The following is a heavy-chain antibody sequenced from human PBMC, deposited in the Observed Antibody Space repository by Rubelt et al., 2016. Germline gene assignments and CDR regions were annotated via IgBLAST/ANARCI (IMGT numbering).Heavy chain of an antibody. Sequence: LQLQESGPGLVKPSETLSLTCTVSGGSISSSSYYWGWIRQPPGKGLEWVPAISGSGGSKYYADSLKGRFTLSRDNSKNTLYLQMNRLRAEDTAVYYCAKDESTYYDLWSGYYDWGQGTLVTVSS. J-gene: IGHJ4*02. CDR3: AKDESTYYDLWSGYYD. V-gene: IGHV3-23*01. CDR2: ISGSGGSK. CDR1: GGSISSSSYY. D-gene: IGHD3-3*01.